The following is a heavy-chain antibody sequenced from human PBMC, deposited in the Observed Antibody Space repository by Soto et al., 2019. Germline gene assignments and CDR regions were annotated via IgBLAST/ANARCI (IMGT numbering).Heavy chain of an antibody. Sequence: QLQLQESGPGLVKPSETLSLTCTVSGGSISSSSYYWGWIRQPPGKGLEWIGSIYYSGSTYYNPCLKSRVTISVDTSKNQFSLKLSSVTAADTALYYCARAPVAYCSAGSCYGDYYYYYMDVWGKGTTVTVSS. D-gene: IGHD2-15*01. J-gene: IGHJ6*03. CDR3: ARAPVAYCSAGSCYGDYYYYYMDV. V-gene: IGHV4-39*01. CDR2: IYYSGST. CDR1: GGSISSSSYY.